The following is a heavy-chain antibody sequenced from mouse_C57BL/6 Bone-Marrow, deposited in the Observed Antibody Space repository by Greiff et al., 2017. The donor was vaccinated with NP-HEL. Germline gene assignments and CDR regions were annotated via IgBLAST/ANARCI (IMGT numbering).Heavy chain of an antibody. D-gene: IGHD1-1*01. CDR1: GYSFTGYY. J-gene: IGHJ2*01. CDR3: ARGAYYYGFDY. Sequence: EVQLVESGPELVKPGASVKISCKASGYSFTGYYMNWVKQSPEKSLEWIGEINPSTGGTTYNQKFKAKATLTVDKSSSTAYMQLKSLTSEDSAVYYCARGAYYYGFDYWGQGTTLTVSS. V-gene: IGHV1-42*01. CDR2: INPSTGGT.